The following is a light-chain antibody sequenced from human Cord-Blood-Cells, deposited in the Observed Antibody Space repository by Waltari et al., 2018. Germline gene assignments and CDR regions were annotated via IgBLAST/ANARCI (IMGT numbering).Light chain of an antibody. CDR3: CSYAGSYTWV. V-gene: IGLV2-11*01. Sequence: QSALTQPRSVSGSPAQSVTISCTGTSSDVGGYHYVSWYQQHPGKAPKLMIYDVSKRPSGVPDRFSGSKSGNTASLTISGLQAEDEADYYCCSYAGSYTWVFGGGTKLTVL. CDR2: DVS. CDR1: SSDVGGYHY. J-gene: IGLJ3*02.